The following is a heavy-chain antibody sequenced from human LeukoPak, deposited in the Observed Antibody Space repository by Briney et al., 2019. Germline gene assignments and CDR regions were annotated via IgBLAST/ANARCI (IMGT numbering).Heavy chain of an antibody. CDR2: INHSGST. J-gene: IGHJ4*02. Sequence: SETLSHTCAVYGGSFSGYYWSWIRQPPGKGLEWIGEINHSGSTNYNPSLKSRVTISVDTSKNQFSLELTSVTAADTAVYYCARRRYDASGYYPSRGRYFDYWGQGTLVTVSS. CDR3: ARRRYDASGYYPSRGRYFDY. D-gene: IGHD3-22*01. V-gene: IGHV4-34*01. CDR1: GGSFSGYY.